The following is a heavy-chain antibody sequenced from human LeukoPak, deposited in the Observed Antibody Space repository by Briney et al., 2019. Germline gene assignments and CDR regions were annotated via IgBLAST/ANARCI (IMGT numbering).Heavy chain of an antibody. CDR1: GYTFTSYG. Sequence: ASVKVSCKASGYTFTSYGISWVRQAPGQGLEWMGWISAYNGNTNYAQKLQGRVTMTTDTSTSTAYMELRSLRPDDTAVYYCARAITYDFWSGYYTVREAYYYGMDVWGQGTTVTVSS. CDR3: ARAITYDFWSGYYTVREAYYYGMDV. CDR2: ISAYNGNT. J-gene: IGHJ6*02. D-gene: IGHD3-3*01. V-gene: IGHV1-18*01.